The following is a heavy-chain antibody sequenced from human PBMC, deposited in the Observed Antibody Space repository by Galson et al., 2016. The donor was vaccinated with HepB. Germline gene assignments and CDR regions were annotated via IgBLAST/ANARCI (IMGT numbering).Heavy chain of an antibody. Sequence: TLSLTCTVSGGSTRGSIYYWGWIRQPPGKGLEWIGSIYHSGNTYYSPSLSPSLKSRVTISVDTSKNQFCLKLRSVTAADTAVYYCASHDDSDWDYWGQGTLVTVSP. J-gene: IGHJ4*02. D-gene: IGHD3-9*01. CDR1: GGSTRGSIYY. V-gene: IGHV4-39*01. CDR3: ASHDDSDWDY. CDR2: IYHSGNT.